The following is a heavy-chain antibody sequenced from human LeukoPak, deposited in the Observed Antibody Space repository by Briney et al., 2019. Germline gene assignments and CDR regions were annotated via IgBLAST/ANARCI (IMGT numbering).Heavy chain of an antibody. V-gene: IGHV3-23*01. CDR1: GFTFSSFS. CDR2: LSTSGAAT. D-gene: IGHD3-22*01. J-gene: IGHJ4*02. CDR3: AKDGSYYYDSSGYSDY. Sequence: GGSLRLSCAASGFTFSSFSMNWVRQAPGKGLEWVSTLSTSGAATYYADSVKGRFTISRDNSQNTLYLQMNSLRAEDTAVYYCAKDGSYYYDSSGYSDYWGQGTLVTVSS.